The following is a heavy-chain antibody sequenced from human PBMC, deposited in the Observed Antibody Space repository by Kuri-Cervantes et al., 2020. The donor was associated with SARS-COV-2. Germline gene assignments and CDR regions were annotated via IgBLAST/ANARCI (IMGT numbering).Heavy chain of an antibody. D-gene: IGHD5-12*01. Sequence: GGSLRLSCAASGFTFSNYGMHWVRQAPGKGLEWVSYISSSGSTIYYADSVKGRFTISRDNAKNSLYLQMNSLRAEDTAVYYCAKGGSGYDPEVYYFDYWGQGTLVTVSS. CDR2: ISSSGSTI. V-gene: IGHV3-48*04. J-gene: IGHJ4*02. CDR3: AKGGSGYDPEVYYFDY. CDR1: GFTFSNYG.